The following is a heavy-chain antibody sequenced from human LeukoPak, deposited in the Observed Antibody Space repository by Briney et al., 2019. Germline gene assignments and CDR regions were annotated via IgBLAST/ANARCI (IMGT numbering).Heavy chain of an antibody. J-gene: IGHJ5*02. Sequence: ASVKVSCKAFGYTFTSNYMHWVRQAPGQGLEWMGWINPNSGGTNYAQKFQGRVTMTRDTSISTAYMELSRLRSDDTAVYYCARSSHRISVVAATDLWDWFDPWGQGTLVTVSS. CDR1: GYTFTSNY. V-gene: IGHV1-2*02. D-gene: IGHD2-15*01. CDR2: INPNSGGT. CDR3: ARSSHRISVVAATDLWDWFDP.